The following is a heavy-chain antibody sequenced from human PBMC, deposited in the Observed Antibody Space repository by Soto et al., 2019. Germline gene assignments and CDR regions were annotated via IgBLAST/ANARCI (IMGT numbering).Heavy chain of an antibody. D-gene: IGHD2-2*01. Sequence: ASVKVSCKASGNTFTSYDINWVRQATGQGLEWMGWMNPNSGNTGYAQKFQGRVTMTRNTSISTAYMELSSLRSEDTAVYYRARGPRNLIVVVPAAFDPWGQGTLVTVSS. J-gene: IGHJ5*02. V-gene: IGHV1-8*01. CDR2: MNPNSGNT. CDR3: ARGPRNLIVVVPAAFDP. CDR1: GNTFTSYD.